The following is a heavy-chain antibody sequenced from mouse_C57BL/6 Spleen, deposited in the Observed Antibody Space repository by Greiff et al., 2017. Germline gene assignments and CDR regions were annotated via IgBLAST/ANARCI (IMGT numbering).Heavy chain of an antibody. CDR2: ISSGSSTI. Sequence: EVKVVESGGGLVKPGGSLKLSCAASGFTFSDYGMHWVRQAPEKGLEWVAYISSGSSTIYYADTVKGRFTISRDNAKNTLFLQMTSLRSEDTAMYYCAGGITRCAYWGQGTLVTVSA. J-gene: IGHJ3*01. V-gene: IGHV5-17*01. D-gene: IGHD2-4*01. CDR1: GFTFSDYG. CDR3: AGGITRCAY.